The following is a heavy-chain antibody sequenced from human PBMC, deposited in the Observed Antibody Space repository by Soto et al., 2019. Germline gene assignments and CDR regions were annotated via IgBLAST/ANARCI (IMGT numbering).Heavy chain of an antibody. CDR3: ARDRGYCSGGSCYRNWFDP. J-gene: IGHJ5*02. CDR2: ISAYNGNT. D-gene: IGHD2-15*01. CDR1: GYTFTSYG. V-gene: IGHV1-18*01. Sequence: GASVKVSCKASGYTFTSYGISWVRQAPGQGLEWMGWISAYNGNTNYAQNFQGRVTMTTDASTTTAYVELRSLRSDDTAVYYCARDRGYCSGGSCYRNWFDPWGRGTLVTVSS.